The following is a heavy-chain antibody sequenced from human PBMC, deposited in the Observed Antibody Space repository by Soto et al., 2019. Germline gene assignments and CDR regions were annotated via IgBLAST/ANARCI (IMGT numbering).Heavy chain of an antibody. CDR1: GFTFSLYS. CDR3: TKWDGYAVV. CDR2: IGHSSGKA. D-gene: IGHD1-26*01. V-gene: IGHV3-23*01. Sequence: PGGSLRLSCAASGFTFSLYSMIWVRQAPGKGLEWVAGIGHSSGKAFYRDSVQGRFTVPRDYSKNMLYLQMDRLRDEDSAIYYCTKWDGYAVVWGQGTTVTVSS. J-gene: IGHJ6*02.